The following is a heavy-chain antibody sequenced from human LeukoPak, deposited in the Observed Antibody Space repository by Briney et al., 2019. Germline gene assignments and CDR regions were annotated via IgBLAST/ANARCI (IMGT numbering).Heavy chain of an antibody. CDR3: AKDWGARGCCGDYFDY. J-gene: IGHJ4*02. D-gene: IGHD6-19*01. CDR1: GFTFSSYA. Sequence: GGSLRLSCAASGFTFSSYAMHWVRQAPGKGLEWVAFIRDDRSNKLFADSVKGRFTSSRDNTKNTVSLQMNSLRPEDTAVYYCAKDWGARGCCGDYFDYWGQGSLVIVSS. CDR2: IRDDRSNK. V-gene: IGHV3-30*02.